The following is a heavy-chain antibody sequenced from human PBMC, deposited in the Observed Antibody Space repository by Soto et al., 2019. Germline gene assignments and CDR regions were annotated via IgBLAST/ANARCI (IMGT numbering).Heavy chain of an antibody. V-gene: IGHV3-33*01. CDR1: GFTFSIFG. CDR3: ARDKGSSTVVSGISQGGDFDS. D-gene: IGHD6-19*01. CDR2: IWYDGSNA. J-gene: IGHJ4*02. Sequence: QVHLVESGGGVVQPGRSLRLSCAASGFTFSIFGMHWVRQAPGKGLEWAAIIWYDGSNAYYADSVRGRFTISRDNSKNTVYLQMNSLRSEDTDVYYCARDKGSSTVVSGISQGGDFDSWGQGTLVTVSS.